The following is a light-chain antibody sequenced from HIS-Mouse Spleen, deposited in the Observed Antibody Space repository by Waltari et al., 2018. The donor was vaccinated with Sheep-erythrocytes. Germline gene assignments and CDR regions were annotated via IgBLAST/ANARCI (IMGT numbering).Light chain of an antibody. V-gene: IGLV3-1*01. CDR3: QAWDSSTAWNVV. Sequence: SYELTQPPSVSVSPGQTASITCSGDKLGDKYACWYQQKPGQSPVLVIYQDSKRPSGIPGRFSCSNSGNPATLTISGTQAMDEADYYCQAWDSSTAWNVVFGGGTKLTVL. CDR1: KLGDKY. J-gene: IGLJ2*01. CDR2: QDS.